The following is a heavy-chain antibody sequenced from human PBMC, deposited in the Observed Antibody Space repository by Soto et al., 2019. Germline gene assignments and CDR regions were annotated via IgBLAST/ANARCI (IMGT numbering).Heavy chain of an antibody. Sequence: PSGNLALTCTVSGDSVSSPTYYWNWIRQPPGKPLEWIGYIYYSGSTNYNPSLKSRVTISLDTSNDQFSLKLSSVTAADTAVYYCANTFDNNINYYYVLAFCGPGSTVIVSS. V-gene: IGHV4-61*01. CDR1: GDSVSSPTYY. CDR3: ANTFDNNINYYYVLAF. CDR2: IYYSGST. J-gene: IGHJ6*02. D-gene: IGHD3-16*01.